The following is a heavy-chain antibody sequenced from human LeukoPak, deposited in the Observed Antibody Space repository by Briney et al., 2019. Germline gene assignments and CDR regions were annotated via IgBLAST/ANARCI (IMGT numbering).Heavy chain of an antibody. Sequence: SETLSLTCTVSGFSISSGYYWGWIRQPPGKGLEWIGIIYHSGSNYYKPSLKSRVTISVDTSKNQFSLKLSSVTAADTAVYYCARAGYYYDSSGYFFDYWGQGTLVTVSS. D-gene: IGHD3-22*01. CDR2: IYHSGSN. V-gene: IGHV4-38-2*02. CDR3: ARAGYYYDSSGYFFDY. J-gene: IGHJ4*02. CDR1: GFSISSGYY.